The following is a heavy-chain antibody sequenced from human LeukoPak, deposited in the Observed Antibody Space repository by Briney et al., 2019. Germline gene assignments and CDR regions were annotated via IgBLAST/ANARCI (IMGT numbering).Heavy chain of an antibody. CDR2: IYYSGST. CDR3: ARGAGRSGWGY. J-gene: IGHJ4*02. V-gene: IGHV4-59*01. CDR1: GGSISSYY. D-gene: IGHD6-19*01. Sequence: PLEPLSLTCTVSGGSISSYYWSWIRQPPGKGLEWIGYIYYSGSTNYNPSLKSRVTISVDTSKNQFSLKLSSVTAADTAVYYCARGAGRSGWGYWGQGTLVTVSS.